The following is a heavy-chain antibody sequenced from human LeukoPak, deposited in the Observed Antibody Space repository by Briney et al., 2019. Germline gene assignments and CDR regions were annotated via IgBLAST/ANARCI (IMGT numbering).Heavy chain of an antibody. V-gene: IGHV4-39*01. CDR1: GGSISSSSYY. Sequence: PSETLSLTCTVSGGSISSSSYYWGWIRQPPGKGLEWIGSIYYSGSTYYNPSLKSRVTISVDTSKNQFSLKLSSVTAADTAVYYCARHDSSGYYYLNWFDPWGQGTLVTVSS. CDR2: IYYSGST. J-gene: IGHJ5*02. CDR3: ARHDSSGYYYLNWFDP. D-gene: IGHD3-22*01.